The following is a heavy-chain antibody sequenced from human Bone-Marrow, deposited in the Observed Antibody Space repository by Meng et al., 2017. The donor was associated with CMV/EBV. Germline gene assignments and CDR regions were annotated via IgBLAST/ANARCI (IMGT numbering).Heavy chain of an antibody. J-gene: IGHJ4*02. D-gene: IGHD5-18*01. V-gene: IGHV3-48*03. Sequence: GESLKISCAASGFTFSSYEMNWVRQAPGKGLEWVSYISSGGNYIYYADSVKGRFTISRDNAKNSLYLQMNSLRAEDTAVYYCARWVTASYSRGYSYGREDYWGQGTLVTVSS. CDR1: GFTFSSYE. CDR2: ISSGGNYI. CDR3: ARWVTASYSRGYSYGREDY.